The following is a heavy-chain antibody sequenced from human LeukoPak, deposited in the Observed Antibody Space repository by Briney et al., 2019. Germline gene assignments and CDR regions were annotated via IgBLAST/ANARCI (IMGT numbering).Heavy chain of an antibody. CDR1: GYTFTSYY. Sequence: ASVKVSCKASGYTFTSYYMHWVRQAPGRGLEWMGIINPSGGSTSYAQKFQGRVTMTRDTSTSTVYMELSSLRSEDTAVYYCARPSYYYDSSGYYFDYWGQGTLVTVSS. J-gene: IGHJ4*02. D-gene: IGHD3-22*01. CDR3: ARPSYYYDSSGYYFDY. V-gene: IGHV1-46*01. CDR2: INPSGGST.